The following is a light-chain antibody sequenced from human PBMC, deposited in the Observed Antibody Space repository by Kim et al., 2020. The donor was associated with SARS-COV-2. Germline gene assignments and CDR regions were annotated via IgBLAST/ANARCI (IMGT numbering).Light chain of an antibody. CDR3: SAWDSSLSAWV. CDR2: RNN. CDR1: RNDVGNEE. V-gene: IGLV10-54*01. J-gene: IGLJ3*02. Sequence: RQTATITCTGNRNDVGNEEAIWLQQHQGHPPRLLSSRNNNRPSGISERFSASRSGDTASLTITGLQPEDEADYYCSAWDSSLSAWVFGGGTKLTVL.